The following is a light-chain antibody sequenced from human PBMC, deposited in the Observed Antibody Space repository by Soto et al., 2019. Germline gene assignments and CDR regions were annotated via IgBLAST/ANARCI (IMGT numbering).Light chain of an antibody. CDR3: QQYGSSGT. CDR1: QSVSSY. Sequence: EIVLTQSPATLSLSPGERATLSCRASQSVSSYLAWYQQRPGQAPRLLIYDASNRATGIPARFSGSGSGTDFTLPISRLEPEEFAVYYCQQYGSSGTVGQGTKGDIK. V-gene: IGKV3-11*01. J-gene: IGKJ1*01. CDR2: DAS.